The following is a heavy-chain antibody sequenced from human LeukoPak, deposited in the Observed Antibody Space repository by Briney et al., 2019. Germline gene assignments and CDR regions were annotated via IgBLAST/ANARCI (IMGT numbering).Heavy chain of an antibody. J-gene: IGHJ3*02. CDR3: AREGHSSSRWDDAFDI. CDR2: ISSSSSYI. D-gene: IGHD6-13*01. CDR1: GFTFSSYS. V-gene: IGHV3-21*01. Sequence: GGSLRLSCAASGFTFSSYSMNWVRQAPGKGLEWVSSISSSSSYIYYADSVKGRFTISRDNAKNSLYLQMNSLRAEDTAVYYCAREGHSSSRWDDAFDIWGQGTMVTVSS.